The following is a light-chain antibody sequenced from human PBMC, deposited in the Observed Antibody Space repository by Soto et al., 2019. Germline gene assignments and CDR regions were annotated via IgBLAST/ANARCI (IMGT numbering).Light chain of an antibody. Sequence: ERTTRSCRASQSVSGSYLAWYQQKPGQTPRLLIYDASRRATGIPDRFSGSGSGTDFTLTIIFFFHAEDGMRDFCTF. CDR2: DAS. CDR3: CT. CDR1: QSVSGSY. V-gene: IGKV3D-20*02. J-gene: IGKJ4*02.